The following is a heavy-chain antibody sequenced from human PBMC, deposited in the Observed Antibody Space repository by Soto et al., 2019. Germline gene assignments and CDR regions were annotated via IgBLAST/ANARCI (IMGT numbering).Heavy chain of an antibody. D-gene: IGHD2-2*01. J-gene: IGHJ6*02. CDR3: AKERAVVVPASTSYFHYYGLDV. CDR2: VGWNGGDI. CDR1: GFTLDDYT. Sequence: PGGSLRLSCAVSGFTLDDYTMHWVRQAPGKGLEWVSGVGWNGGDIVYADSVKGRFTVSRDNTRNSLYLEVNSLTTEDTAIYFCAKERAVVVPASTSYFHYYGLDVCGQGTTVTVSS. V-gene: IGHV3-9*01.